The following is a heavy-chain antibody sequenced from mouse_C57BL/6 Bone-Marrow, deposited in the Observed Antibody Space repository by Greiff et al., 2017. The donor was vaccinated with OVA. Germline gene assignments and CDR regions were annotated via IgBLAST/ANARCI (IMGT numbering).Heavy chain of an antibody. D-gene: IGHD2-3*01. CDR2: IYPGSGST. CDR1: GYTFTSYW. J-gene: IGHJ2*01. CDR3: AIEDGYY. Sequence: VQLQQPGAELVKPGASVKMSCKASGYTFTSYWITWVKQRPGQGLEWIGDIYPGSGSTNYNEKFKSKATLTVDKSSSTAYMQLSSLTSEDSAVYYCAIEDGYYWGQGTTLTVSS. V-gene: IGHV1-55*01.